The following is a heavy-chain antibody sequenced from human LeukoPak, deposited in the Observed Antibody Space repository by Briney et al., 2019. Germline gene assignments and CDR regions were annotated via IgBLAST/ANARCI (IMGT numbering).Heavy chain of an antibody. CDR1: GGSISSGSYY. CDR3: ARGDSSSWYFDY. Sequence: PSQTLSLTCTVSGGSISSGSYYWSWIRQPPGKGLEWIGYIYYSGSTYYNPSLKSRVTISVDTSKNQFSLKLSSVTAADTAVYYCARGDSSSWYFDYWGQGTLVTVSS. J-gene: IGHJ4*02. CDR2: IYYSGST. D-gene: IGHD6-13*01. V-gene: IGHV4-30-4*08.